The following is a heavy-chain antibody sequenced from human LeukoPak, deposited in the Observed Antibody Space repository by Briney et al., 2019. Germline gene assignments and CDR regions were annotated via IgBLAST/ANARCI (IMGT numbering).Heavy chain of an antibody. D-gene: IGHD2-21*02. Sequence: SETLSLTCTVSGGSISSHYWSWIRQPPGKGLEWIGYIYYSGSTNYNPSLKSRATISVDTSKNQFSLKLSSVTAADTAVYYCARDGVDCGGDCYDYWGQGTLVTDSS. CDR3: ARDGVDCGGDCYDY. V-gene: IGHV4-59*11. CDR1: GGSISSHY. CDR2: IYYSGST. J-gene: IGHJ4*02.